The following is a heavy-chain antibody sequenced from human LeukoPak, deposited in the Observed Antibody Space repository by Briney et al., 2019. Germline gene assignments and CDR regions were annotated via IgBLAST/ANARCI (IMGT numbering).Heavy chain of an antibody. J-gene: IGHJ4*02. Sequence: GGSLRLSCAASGFTFSSHWMSWVRQAPGKGLEWVANIKQDGSEKYYVDSVKGRFTISRDNAKNSLYLQMNSLRAEDTAVYYCAREMLFPTYYYDSSGYYLDYWGQGTLVTVSS. CDR2: IKQDGSEK. D-gene: IGHD3-22*01. CDR3: AREMLFPTYYYDSSGYYLDY. CDR1: GFTFSSHW. V-gene: IGHV3-7*01.